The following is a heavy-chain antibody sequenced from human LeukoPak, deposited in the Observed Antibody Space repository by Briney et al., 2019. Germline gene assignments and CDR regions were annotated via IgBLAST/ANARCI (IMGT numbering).Heavy chain of an antibody. CDR2: ISGNGGST. V-gene: IGHV3-23*01. J-gene: IGHJ3*02. Sequence: GGSLRLSCATSQFNFNKFGMTWVRQAPGKGLEWVSSISGNGGSTQYADSVQGRFAISRDNSKNTLYLQMNSLRAEDTAVYYCAKSGRVFDIWGQGTMVTVSS. CDR1: QFNFNKFG. CDR3: AKSGRVFDI.